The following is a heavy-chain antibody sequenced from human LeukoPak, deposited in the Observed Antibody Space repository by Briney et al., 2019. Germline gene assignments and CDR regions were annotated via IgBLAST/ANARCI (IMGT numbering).Heavy chain of an antibody. V-gene: IGHV5-51*01. J-gene: IGHJ2*01. CDR3: ARLPDSSGPSLVWYFDL. CDR2: IYPGDSDT. CDR1: GYSFTSYW. D-gene: IGHD3-22*01. Sequence: GESLKISCKGSGYSFTSYWIGWVRQMPGKGLEWMGIIYPGDSDTSYNPSFQGQVTISADKSISTAYLQWSSLKASDTAMYYCARLPDSSGPSLVWYFDLWGRGTLVTASS.